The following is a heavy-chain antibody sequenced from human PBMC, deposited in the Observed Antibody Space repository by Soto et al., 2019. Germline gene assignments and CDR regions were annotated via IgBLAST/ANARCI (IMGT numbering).Heavy chain of an antibody. V-gene: IGHV3-53*01. D-gene: IGHD3-22*01. CDR1: GFTVSSNY. J-gene: IGHJ4*02. CDR2: IYSGGST. CDR3: ARTDTYSSGYQIDY. Sequence: PGGSLRLSCAASGFTVSSNYMSWVRQAPGKGLEWVSVIYSGGSTYYSDSVKGRFTISRDNSKNTLYLQMNSLRAEDTAVYYCARTDTYSSGYQIDYWGQGTLVTVSS.